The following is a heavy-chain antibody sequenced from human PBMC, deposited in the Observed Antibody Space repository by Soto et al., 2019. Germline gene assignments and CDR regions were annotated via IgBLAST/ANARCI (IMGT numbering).Heavy chain of an antibody. Sequence: SETLSLTCTVSGGSISSYYWSWIRQPPGKGLEWIGYIYYSGNTNYNPSLKSRVTISVDTSKNQFSLKLSSVTAADTAVYYCEIDLRVWSSAGANWFDPWGPGTLVNVSS. CDR1: GGSISSYY. D-gene: IGHD6-19*01. CDR2: IYYSGNT. CDR3: EIDLRVWSSAGANWFDP. J-gene: IGHJ5*02. V-gene: IGHV4-59*01.